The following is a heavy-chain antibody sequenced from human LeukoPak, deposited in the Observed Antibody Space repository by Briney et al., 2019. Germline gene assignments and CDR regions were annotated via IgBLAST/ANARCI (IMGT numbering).Heavy chain of an antibody. J-gene: IGHJ4*02. D-gene: IGHD6-6*01. Sequence: GGSLRLSCAASGFTFSSYGMHWVRQAPGKGLEWVAVISYDGSNKYYADSVKGRFTISRDNSKNSLYLQMNSLRAEDTAVYYCAREGQLDPFDYWGQGTLVTVSS. V-gene: IGHV3-30*03. CDR1: GFTFSSYG. CDR3: AREGQLDPFDY. CDR2: ISYDGSNK.